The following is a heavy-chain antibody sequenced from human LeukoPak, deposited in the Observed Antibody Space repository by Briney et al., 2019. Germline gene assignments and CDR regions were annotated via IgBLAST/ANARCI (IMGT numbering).Heavy chain of an antibody. D-gene: IGHD1-26*01. Sequence: GGSLRLSCGASGFTFSRHEMNWVRQAPGKGLEWVSYINSRGDTIYYADSVKGRFTISRDNARISLFLQMNSLTAEDTAVYYCARENARSAYYNLDVWGQGTTVIVSS. CDR3: ARENARSAYYNLDV. V-gene: IGHV3-48*03. CDR1: GFTFSRHE. CDR2: INSRGDTI. J-gene: IGHJ6*03.